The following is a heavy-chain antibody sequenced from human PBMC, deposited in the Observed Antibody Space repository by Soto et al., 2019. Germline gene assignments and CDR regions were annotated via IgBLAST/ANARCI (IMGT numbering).Heavy chain of an antibody. CDR2: INPGYPAGRST. J-gene: IGHJ6*02. CDR3: AREAIVAGATTGMDV. CDR1: GYTLTTCF. D-gene: IGHD1-26*01. V-gene: IGHV1-46*01. Sequence: QVQLGQSGAEVQKPGASVKVSCKASGYTLTTCFMHLGRQAPGQGRAWMGVINPGYPAGRSTTYAQKFQGRVTMTTDTSTSTVYMELSRLRSDDTAVYDCAREAIVAGATTGMDVWGQGTTVTVSS.